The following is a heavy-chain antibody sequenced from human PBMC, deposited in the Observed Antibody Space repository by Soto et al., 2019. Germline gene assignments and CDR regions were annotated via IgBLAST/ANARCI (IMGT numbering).Heavy chain of an antibody. CDR2: ISNDGSNK. V-gene: IGHV3-30*18. Sequence: QVHLVESGGGVVQPGRSLRLSCAASGFSFSTYGMHWVRQAPGKGLEWVAFISNDGSNKYYADSVKGRFTISRDNSKNTLYLQMNCLRAEDTAVYVCAKGSGNYWAFAYWAQGTLVTVPS. CDR3: AKGSGNYWAFAY. J-gene: IGHJ4*02. D-gene: IGHD1-26*01. CDR1: GFSFSTYG.